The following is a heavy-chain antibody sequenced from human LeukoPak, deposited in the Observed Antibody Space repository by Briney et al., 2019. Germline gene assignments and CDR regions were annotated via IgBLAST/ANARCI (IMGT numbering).Heavy chain of an antibody. V-gene: IGHV4-4*07. J-gene: IGHJ5*02. CDR1: GGSITDYY. D-gene: IGHD1-26*01. CDR3: ARDDRVSGTFLRWFDP. CDR2: IYKSGST. Sequence: PSETLSLTCSVSGGSITDYYWSWIRQPAGKGLEWIGHIYKSGSTDYNPSLKSRVTMSIDTSKSQFSLNLSSVTAADTAVYYRARDDRVSGTFLRWFDPWGQGTLVTVSS.